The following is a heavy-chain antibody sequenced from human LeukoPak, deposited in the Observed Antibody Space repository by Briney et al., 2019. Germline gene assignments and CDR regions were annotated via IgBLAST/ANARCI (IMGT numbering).Heavy chain of an antibody. CDR2: INSDGSST. D-gene: IGHD3-10*01. J-gene: IGHJ4*02. Sequence: QSGGSLRLSCAASGFTFSNYWMHWVRQAPGKWLVWVSRINSDGSSTTYADFEKGRLTISRDNAKDTLYLQMNSLRAEDTAVYYCARGHYGSGSYVFDNWGQGTLVTVSS. CDR3: ARGHYGSGSYVFDN. V-gene: IGHV3-74*01. CDR1: GFTFSNYW.